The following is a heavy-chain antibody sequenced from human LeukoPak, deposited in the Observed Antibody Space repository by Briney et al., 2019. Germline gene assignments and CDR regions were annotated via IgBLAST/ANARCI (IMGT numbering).Heavy chain of an antibody. D-gene: IGHD3-3*01. Sequence: SSETLSLTCTVSGGSMTTHHWNWIRQTPGKGLEWIGYVFDSGRTKENPSLKSRVTLSADTSKNQLSLRLSSVTAADTAVYYCARAPDLSYDFWSGYHDWGQGTLVTVSS. V-gene: IGHV4-59*11. CDR3: ARAPDLSYDFWSGYHD. CDR2: VFDSGRT. CDR1: GGSMTTHH. J-gene: IGHJ4*02.